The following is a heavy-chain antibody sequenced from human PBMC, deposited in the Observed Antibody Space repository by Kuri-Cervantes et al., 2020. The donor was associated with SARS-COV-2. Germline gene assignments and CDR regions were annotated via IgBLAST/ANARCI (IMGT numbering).Heavy chain of an antibody. CDR2: INTNTGNP. J-gene: IGHJ6*02. V-gene: IGHV7-4-1*02. CDR1: GYIFPLYP. CDR3: AREGYYYGSGSPPGGYYYGMDV. D-gene: IGHD3-10*01. Sequence: ASVKVSCKASGYIFPLYPMNWVRQAPGQGLEWMGWINTNTGNPTYAQGFTGRFVFSLDTSVSTAYLQISSLKAEDTAVYYCAREGYYYGSGSPPGGYYYGMDVWGQGTTVTVSS.